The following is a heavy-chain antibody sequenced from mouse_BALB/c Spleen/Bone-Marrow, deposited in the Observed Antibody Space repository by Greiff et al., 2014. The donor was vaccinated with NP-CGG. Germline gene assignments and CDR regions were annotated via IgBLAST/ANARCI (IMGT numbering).Heavy chain of an antibody. J-gene: IGHJ2*01. CDR3: ASGNYFNFDY. V-gene: IGHV3-6*02. CDR1: GYSITSGYY. Sequence: EVKLQESGPGLVKPSQSLSLTCSVTGYSITSGYYWNWIRQFPGNKLEWMGYISYDGSNNYNLSLKNRISITRDTSKNQFFLKLNSVTTEDTATYYCASGNYFNFDYWGQGTTLTVSS. CDR2: ISYDGSN. D-gene: IGHD2-1*01.